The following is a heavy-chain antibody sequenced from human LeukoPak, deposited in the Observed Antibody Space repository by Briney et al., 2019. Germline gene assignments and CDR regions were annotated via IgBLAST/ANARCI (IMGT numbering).Heavy chain of an antibody. V-gene: IGHV3-74*01. J-gene: IGHJ4*02. D-gene: IGHD3-16*01. CDR2: INSGGSTT. CDR3: ARGYNYRFEY. CDR1: GFSVNSFW. Sequence: QPGGSLRLSCVVSGFSVNSFWMHWVRQGPGKGLVWVSHINSGGSTTGYADSVKGRFTISRDTARNTLYLEMNNVRAEDTAVYYCARGYNYRFEYWGQGVLVIVSS.